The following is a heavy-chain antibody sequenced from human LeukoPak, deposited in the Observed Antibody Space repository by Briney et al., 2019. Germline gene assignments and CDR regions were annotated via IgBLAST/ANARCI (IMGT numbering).Heavy chain of an antibody. CDR3: ARGRWVRRTMITFGGVSLNDY. Sequence: ASVKVSCKASGGTFSSYAISWVRQAPGQGLEWMGRIIPILGIANYAQKFQGRVTITADKSTSTAYMELSSLRSEDTAVYYCARGRWVRRTMITFGGVSLNDYWGQGTLVTVSS. CDR2: IIPILGIA. J-gene: IGHJ4*02. D-gene: IGHD3-16*01. CDR1: GGTFSSYA. V-gene: IGHV1-69*04.